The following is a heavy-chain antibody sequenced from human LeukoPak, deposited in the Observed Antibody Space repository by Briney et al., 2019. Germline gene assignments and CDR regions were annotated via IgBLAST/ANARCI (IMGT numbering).Heavy chain of an antibody. J-gene: IGHJ4*02. Sequence: RTSETLSLTCTVSGGSISSYYWSWIRQPPGKGLEWIGYIYYSGSTNYNPSLKSRVTISVDTSKNQFSLKLSSVTAADTAVYYCATSSLGARGPVDYWGQGTLVTVSS. CDR1: GGSISSYY. V-gene: IGHV4-59*01. CDR2: IYYSGST. D-gene: IGHD3-10*01. CDR3: ATSSLGARGPVDY.